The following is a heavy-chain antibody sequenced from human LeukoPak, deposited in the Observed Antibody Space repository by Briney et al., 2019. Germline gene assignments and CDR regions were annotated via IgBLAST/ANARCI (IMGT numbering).Heavy chain of an antibody. D-gene: IGHD5-12*01. J-gene: IGHJ4*02. V-gene: IGHV3-73*01. Sequence: PGESLRLSCAASGFTFSGSAMHWVRQASGKGLEWVGGIRSKANSYSTAYAASVKGRVTISRDDSKNTAYLQKNSLKTEDTAVYYCTRRRGYSGYDWGQGTLVTVSS. CDR1: GFTFSGSA. CDR3: TRRRGYSGYD. CDR2: IRSKANSYST.